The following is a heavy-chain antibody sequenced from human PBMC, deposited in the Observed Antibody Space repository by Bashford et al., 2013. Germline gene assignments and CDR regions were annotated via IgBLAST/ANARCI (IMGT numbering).Heavy chain of an antibody. CDR3: ARAMGQWLSFDY. J-gene: IGHJ4*02. Sequence: VASVKVSCKASGGTFSSYAISWVRQAPGQGLEWMGGIIPIFGTANYAQKFQGRVTITADESTSTAYMELSSLRSEDTAVYYCARAMGQWLSFDYWGQGTLVTVSS. CDR2: IIPIFGTA. D-gene: IGHD6-19*01. CDR1: GGTFSSYA. V-gene: IGHV1-69*13.